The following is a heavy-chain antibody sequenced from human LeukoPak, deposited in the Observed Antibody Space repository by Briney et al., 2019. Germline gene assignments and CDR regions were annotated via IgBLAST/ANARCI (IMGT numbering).Heavy chain of an antibody. CDR2: IKPEGSEK. J-gene: IGHJ6*02. D-gene: IGHD6-25*01. V-gene: IGHV3-7*01. Sequence: GGPLRLSCAASGFTLSSFWMSWLRQAPGKGLEGVAHIKPEGSEKYYVDSVKGRFTISRDNAKNSLYMQMNSLRAEDMGVYYGRRNRGLDVWGQGTTVTVSS. CDR3: RRNRGLDV. CDR1: GFTLSSFW.